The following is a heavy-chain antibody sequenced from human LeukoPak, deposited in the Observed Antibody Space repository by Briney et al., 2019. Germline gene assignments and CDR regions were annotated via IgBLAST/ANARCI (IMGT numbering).Heavy chain of an antibody. Sequence: GGSLRLSCAAPGFTFSSYSMNWVRQAPGKGLEWVSSISSSSSYIYYADSVKGRFTISRDNAKNSLYLQMNSLRAEDTAVYYCARGSGSGYDYDYWGQGTLVTVSS. J-gene: IGHJ4*02. CDR1: GFTFSSYS. D-gene: IGHD5-12*01. CDR3: ARGSGSGYDYDY. CDR2: ISSSSSYI. V-gene: IGHV3-21*01.